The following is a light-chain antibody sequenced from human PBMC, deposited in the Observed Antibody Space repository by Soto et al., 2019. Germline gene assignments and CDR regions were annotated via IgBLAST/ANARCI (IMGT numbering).Light chain of an antibody. CDR1: QSVSRY. Sequence: EIVLTQSPATLSLSPGERATLSCRARQSVSRYLAWYQQKPGQAPRLLIYDASNRATAIPARFSGSGSGTDFTLTISSLEPEDFAVYYCQQRSNWPPITFGQGTRLEIK. J-gene: IGKJ5*01. CDR3: QQRSNWPPIT. V-gene: IGKV3-11*01. CDR2: DAS.